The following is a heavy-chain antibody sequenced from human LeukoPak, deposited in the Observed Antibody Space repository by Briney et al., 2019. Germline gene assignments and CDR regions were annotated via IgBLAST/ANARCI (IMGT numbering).Heavy chain of an antibody. D-gene: IGHD1-7*01. CDR3: ARITGTTLGSYYYMDV. J-gene: IGHJ6*03. V-gene: IGHV4-34*01. Sequence: KPSETLSLTCAVYGGSLSGYYWSWLRQPPGKGLEWIGEIYHSGSTNYNPSLKSRVTISADTSKKQFSLKLRSVTAADTAVYYCARITGTTLGSYYYMDVWGKGTTVTVSS. CDR1: GGSLSGYY. CDR2: IYHSGST.